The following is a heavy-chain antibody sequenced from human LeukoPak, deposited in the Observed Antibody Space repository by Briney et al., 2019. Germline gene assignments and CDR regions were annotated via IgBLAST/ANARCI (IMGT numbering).Heavy chain of an antibody. CDR2: VYYSGSS. V-gene: IGHV4-59*08. Sequence: SETLSLTCTVSGGSINNYYWSWIRQPPGKGLEWIGFVYYSGSSNYNPSLKSRVTISVDTSKNQFSLKLTSVTAADTAVYYCARGNILHDFWRQGTLVTVS. CDR3: ARGNILHDF. J-gene: IGHJ4*02. CDR1: GGSINNYY. D-gene: IGHD2/OR15-2a*01.